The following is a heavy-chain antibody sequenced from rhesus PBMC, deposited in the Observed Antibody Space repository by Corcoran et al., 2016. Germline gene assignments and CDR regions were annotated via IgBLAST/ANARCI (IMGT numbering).Heavy chain of an antibody. CDR1: GFTFSNHW. V-gene: IGHV3-28*02. CDR3: ARSNTWNDWDY. J-gene: IGHJ4*01. D-gene: IGHD1-38*01. CDR2: INRSDIST. Sequence: EVQLVESGGGLAKPGGSLRLSCAASGFTFSNHWMYWVRQAPGKGLEWISGINRSDISTNDADAEKGRFTNTREDAKKTLYLQMDSLRAEDTAVYYCARSNTWNDWDYWGQGVLVTVSS.